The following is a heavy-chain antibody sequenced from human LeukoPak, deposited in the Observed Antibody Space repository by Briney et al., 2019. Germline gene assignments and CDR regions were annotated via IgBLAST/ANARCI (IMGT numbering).Heavy chain of an antibody. V-gene: IGHV3-30*04. CDR1: GFTFSSYA. CDR2: ISYDGSNK. J-gene: IGHJ4*02. CDR3: ARVGGQWLVEYYFDY. D-gene: IGHD6-19*01. Sequence: GGSLRLSCAASGFTFSSYAMHWVRQAPGKGLEWVAVISYDGSNKYYADSVKGRFTISRDNSKNTLYLQMNSLRAEDTAVYYCARVGGQWLVEYYFDYWGQGTLVTVSS.